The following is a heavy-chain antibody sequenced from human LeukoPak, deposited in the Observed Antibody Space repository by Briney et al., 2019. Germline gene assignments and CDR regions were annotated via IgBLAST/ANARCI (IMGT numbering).Heavy chain of an antibody. CDR1: GGTFSSYA. Sequence: SVKVSCKASGGTFSSYAISWVRQAPGQGLEWMGGIIPIFGTASYAQKFQGRVTMTRDTSTSTVYMELSSLRSEDTAVYYCARDIGYGSGSYSALVFDYWGQGTLVTVSS. J-gene: IGHJ4*02. V-gene: IGHV1-69*05. CDR2: IIPIFGTA. D-gene: IGHD3-10*01. CDR3: ARDIGYGSGSYSALVFDY.